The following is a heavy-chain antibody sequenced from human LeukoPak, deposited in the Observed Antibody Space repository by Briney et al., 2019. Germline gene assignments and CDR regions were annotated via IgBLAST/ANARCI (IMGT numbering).Heavy chain of an antibody. Sequence: PSETLSLTCTVSGYAIKYYWSWIRQPAGKGLEWIGRVHVTGGADYNPSLSSRVTLSIDTSKSRLSLNLTSVTAADTAVYYCARETDLESPFTYSYMDVWGKGTTVTVSS. CDR1: GYAIKYY. V-gene: IGHV4-4*07. CDR2: VHVTGGA. CDR3: ARETDLESPFTYSYMDV. J-gene: IGHJ6*03.